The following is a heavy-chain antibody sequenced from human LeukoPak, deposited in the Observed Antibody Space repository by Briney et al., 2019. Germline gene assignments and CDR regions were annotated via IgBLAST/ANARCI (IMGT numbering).Heavy chain of an antibody. CDR3: ATDAGHWFDP. J-gene: IGHJ5*02. V-gene: IGHV3-53*04. CDR2: IYSGGST. Sequence: GGSLRLSCAASGFTVSSNYMSWVRQAPGKGLEWVSVIYSGGSTYYADSVKGRFTISRHNPMNTLYLQMNSLSPEDTAVYYCATDAGHWFDPWGQGTLVTVSS. CDR1: GFTVSSNY.